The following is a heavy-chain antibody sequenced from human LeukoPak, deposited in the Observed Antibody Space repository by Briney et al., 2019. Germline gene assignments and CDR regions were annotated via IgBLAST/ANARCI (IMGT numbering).Heavy chain of an antibody. CDR2: ISGSGGAT. J-gene: IGHJ4*02. CDR3: AKVFPTGSGD. V-gene: IGHV3-23*01. Sequence: GGSLRLSCVASGFTFSSYVMSWVRQAPGKGLEWVAGISGSGGATYNVDSLKGRFTISRDNSKNTLYLQMNSLRVEDTAVYYCAKVFPTGSGDWGQRTLVTVSS. CDR1: GFTFSSYV. D-gene: IGHD3-10*01.